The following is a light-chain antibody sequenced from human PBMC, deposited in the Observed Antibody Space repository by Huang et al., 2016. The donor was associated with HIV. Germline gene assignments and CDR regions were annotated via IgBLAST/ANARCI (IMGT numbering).Light chain of an antibody. CDR1: QSVSSN. V-gene: IGKV3-15*01. CDR2: GAS. Sequence: EIVMMQSPATLSVSPGERATLSCRASQSVSSNLAWYQQKPGQAPRLLIYGASTRAPGIPARFSGSGSGTEFTLTISSLQSEDFAVYYCQQYNNWPVWTFGQGTKVEIK. CDR3: QQYNNWPVWT. J-gene: IGKJ1*01.